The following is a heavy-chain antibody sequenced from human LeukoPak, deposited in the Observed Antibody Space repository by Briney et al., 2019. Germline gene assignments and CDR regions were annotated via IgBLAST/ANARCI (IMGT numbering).Heavy chain of an antibody. Sequence: SETLSLTCTVSGGSVSSGSYYWSWLRQPPGKGLEWIGYIYYSGISNYNPSLKSRVTMSVDMSKNQFSLKLSAVTAADTAIYYCAREEVGASPGGYWGQGTLVTVSS. CDR1: GGSVSSGSYY. J-gene: IGHJ4*02. CDR3: AREEVGASPGGY. D-gene: IGHD1-26*01. V-gene: IGHV4-61*01. CDR2: IYYSGIS.